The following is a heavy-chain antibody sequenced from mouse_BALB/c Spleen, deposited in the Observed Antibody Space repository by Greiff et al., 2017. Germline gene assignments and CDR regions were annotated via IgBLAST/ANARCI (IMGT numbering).Heavy chain of an antibody. CDR3: AYYDYAWFAY. CDR2: INPSSGYT. Sequence: QVQLQQSAAELARPGASVKMSCKASGYTFTSYTMHWVKQRPGQGLEWIGYINPSSGYTEYNQKFKDKTTLTADKSSSTAYMQLSSLTSEDSAVYYCAYYDYAWFAYWGQGTLVTVSA. J-gene: IGHJ3*01. V-gene: IGHV1-4*02. CDR1: GYTFTSYT. D-gene: IGHD2-4*01.